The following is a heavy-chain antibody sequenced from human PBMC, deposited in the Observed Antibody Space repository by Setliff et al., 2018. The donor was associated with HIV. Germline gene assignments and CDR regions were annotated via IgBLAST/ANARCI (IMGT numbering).Heavy chain of an antibody. CDR1: GGSISSYY. CDR3: ARIFGDQGYYYGMAV. V-gene: IGHV4-59*01. CDR2: IYYSGST. Sequence: SETLSLTCTVSGGSISSYYWSWIRQPPGKGLEWIGYIYYSGSTNCNPSLKSRVTISVDTSKNQFSLKLSSVIAADTAVYYCARIFGDQGYYYGMAVWGQGTTVTVSS. J-gene: IGHJ6*02. D-gene: IGHD3-3*01.